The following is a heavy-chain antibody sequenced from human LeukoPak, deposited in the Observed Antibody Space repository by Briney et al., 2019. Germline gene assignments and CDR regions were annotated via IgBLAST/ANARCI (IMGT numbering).Heavy chain of an antibody. CDR3: ARGFNNVLRFLEWLFYFDY. CDR2: INPNSGGT. J-gene: IGHJ4*02. CDR1: GYTFTGYY. Sequence: VASVKVSCKASGYTFTGYYMHWVRQAPGQGLEWMGRINPNSGGTNYAQKFQGRVTMTRDTSISTAYMELGRLRSDDTAVYYCARGFNNVLRFLEWLFYFDYWGQGTLVTVSS. V-gene: IGHV1-2*06. D-gene: IGHD3-3*01.